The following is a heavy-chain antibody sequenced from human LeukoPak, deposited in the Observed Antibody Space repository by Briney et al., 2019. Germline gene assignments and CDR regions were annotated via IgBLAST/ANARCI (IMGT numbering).Heavy chain of an antibody. CDR1: GGSISSSSYY. J-gene: IGHJ4*02. CDR2: IYYSGST. D-gene: IGHD6-25*01. V-gene: IGHV4-39*01. Sequence: SETLSLTCTVSGGSISSSSYYWGWIRQPPGKGLEWIVSIYYSGSTYYNPSPKSRVTISVDTSKNPFSLKLSSVNAADTAVYYCARLPKWAYPIAARDYWGKGTLVTVSS. CDR3: ARLPKWAYPIAARDY.